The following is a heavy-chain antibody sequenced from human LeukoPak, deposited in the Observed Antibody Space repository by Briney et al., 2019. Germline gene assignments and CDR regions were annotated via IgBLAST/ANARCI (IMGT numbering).Heavy chain of an antibody. D-gene: IGHD6-13*01. Sequence: PGGSLRLSCAASGFTFSRSWMTRVRQAPGKGLEWVANMNHDGSEMYYVDSVKGRFTISRDNAKNSLYLQMNSLRAEDTAVYYCATKVTSYSSSWYDAFDIWGQGTMVTVSS. V-gene: IGHV3-7*01. CDR3: ATKVTSYSSSWYDAFDI. CDR1: GFTFSRSW. J-gene: IGHJ3*02. CDR2: MNHDGSEM.